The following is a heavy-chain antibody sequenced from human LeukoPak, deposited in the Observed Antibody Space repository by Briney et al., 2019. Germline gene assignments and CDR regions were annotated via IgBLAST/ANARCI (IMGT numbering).Heavy chain of an antibody. CDR2: MNPNSGNT. D-gene: IGHD1-1*01. J-gene: IGHJ6*03. V-gene: IGHV1-8*03. Sequence: GASVKVSCKASGYTFTSYDINWVRQATGQGLEWMGWMNPNSGNTGYAQKFQGRVTITRNTSISTAYMELSSLRSEDTAVYYCARGVRNRNRYNGGYCYYMDAWGKGTTVTVSS. CDR1: GYTFTSYD. CDR3: ARGVRNRNRYNGGYCYYMDA.